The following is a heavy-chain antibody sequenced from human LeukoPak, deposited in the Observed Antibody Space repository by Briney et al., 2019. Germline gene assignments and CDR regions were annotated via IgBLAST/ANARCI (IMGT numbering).Heavy chain of an antibody. D-gene: IGHD4-17*01. CDR3: ANEIRPNDY. Sequence: GGSLRLSCGASGFTFSSHAMTWVRQAPGKGLEWVPAISISGDTTYYADAVKGRFTISRDNSKNTVYLQMNSLRAEDTAVYYCANEIRPNDYWGQGTLVTVSS. CDR1: GFTFSSHA. V-gene: IGHV3-23*01. CDR2: ISISGDTT. J-gene: IGHJ4*02.